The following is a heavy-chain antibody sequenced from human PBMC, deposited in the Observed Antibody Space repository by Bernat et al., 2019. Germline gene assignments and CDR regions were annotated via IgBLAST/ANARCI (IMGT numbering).Heavy chain of an antibody. V-gene: IGHV3-30*04. CDR2: VSYDGRNK. CDR1: GFTFSDYS. CDR3: VRDGAALCCYHGMDV. D-gene: IGHD6-25*01. Sequence: VQLVESGGGVVQPGRSLRLSCVASGFTFSDYSLHWVRQAPGKGLEWVAVVSYDGRNKYYADSVQARFIISRDDSENTLYLQMDSLKSEDTAVYYCVRDGAALCCYHGMDVWGRGTTVTVSS. J-gene: IGHJ6*02.